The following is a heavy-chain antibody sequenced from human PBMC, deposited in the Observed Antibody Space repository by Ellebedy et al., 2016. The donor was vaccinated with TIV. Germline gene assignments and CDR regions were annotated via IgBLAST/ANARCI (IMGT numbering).Heavy chain of an antibody. V-gene: IGHV4-34*01. CDR1: GGSFSGYY. J-gene: IGHJ6*02. D-gene: IGHD3-9*01. CDR2: INHSGST. CDR3: ARGRYYDILTGYFLGMDV. Sequence: SETLSLXXAVYGGSFSGYYWSWIRQPPGKGLEWIGEINHSGSTNYNPSLKSRVTISVDTSKNQFSLKLSSVTAADTAVYYCARGRYYDILTGYFLGMDVWGQGTTVTVSS.